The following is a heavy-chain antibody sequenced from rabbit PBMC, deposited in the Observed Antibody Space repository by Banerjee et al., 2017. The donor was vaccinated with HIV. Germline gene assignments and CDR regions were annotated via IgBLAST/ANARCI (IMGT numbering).Heavy chain of an antibody. J-gene: IGHJ4*01. D-gene: IGHD1-1*01. CDR1: GFSFVGSYY. CDR2: IYVGSSADT. CDR3: ARGGISYFDL. V-gene: IGHV1S40*01. Sequence: QSLEESGGDLVKPGASLTLTCTASGFSFVGSYYMCWVRQAPGKGLEWIGCIYVGSSADTYYASWVKSRFTISKTSSTTVTLQMTSLTAVDTATYFCARGGISYFDLWGPGTLVTVS.